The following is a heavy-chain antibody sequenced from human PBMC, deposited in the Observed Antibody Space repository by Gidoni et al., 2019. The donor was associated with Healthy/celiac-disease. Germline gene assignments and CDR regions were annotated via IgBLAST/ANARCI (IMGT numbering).Heavy chain of an antibody. Sequence: EVQLVESGGGLVKPGGSLRLSCAASGFTFSSYSRNWVRQAPGKGLEWVSSISSSSSYIYYADSVKGRFTISRDNAKNSLYLQMNSLRAEDTAVYYCARDLSHNIVVVTAIEYFQHWGQGTLVTVSS. D-gene: IGHD2-21*02. CDR2: ISSSSSYI. V-gene: IGHV3-21*01. J-gene: IGHJ1*01. CDR3: ARDLSHNIVVVTAIEYFQH. CDR1: GFTFSSYS.